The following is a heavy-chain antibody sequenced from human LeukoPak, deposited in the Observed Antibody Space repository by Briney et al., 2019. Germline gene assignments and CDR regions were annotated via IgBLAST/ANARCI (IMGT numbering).Heavy chain of an antibody. CDR2: VYDGDTT. CDR3: ARDLGVADFGY. V-gene: IGHV4-59*01. Sequence: SETLSLTCSVSGDSIYSYYWTWIRQSPGKGLEWIGYVYDGDTTNYNPSLQSRVTISLDTSNNQFSLTLTSLSAADTAVYFCARDLGVADFGYWGQGTLVTVSS. J-gene: IGHJ4*02. CDR1: GDSIYSYY. D-gene: IGHD2-21*01.